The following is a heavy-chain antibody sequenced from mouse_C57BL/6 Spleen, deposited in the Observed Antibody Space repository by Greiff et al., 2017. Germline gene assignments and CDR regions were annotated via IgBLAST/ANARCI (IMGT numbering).Heavy chain of an antibody. V-gene: IGHV1-64*01. Sequence: VQLQQPGAELAKPGASVKLSCKASGYTFTSYWMRWVKQRPGQGLEWIGMIHPNSGSTNYNEKFKSKATLTVDKSSSTAYMQLSNLTAEDSAVYYCARGYDYFDYWGQGTTLTVSS. D-gene: IGHD1-2*01. CDR3: ARGYDYFDY. J-gene: IGHJ2*01. CDR2: IHPNSGST. CDR1: GYTFTSYW.